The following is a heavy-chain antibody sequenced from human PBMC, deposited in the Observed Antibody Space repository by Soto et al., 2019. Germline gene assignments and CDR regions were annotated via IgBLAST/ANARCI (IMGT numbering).Heavy chain of an antibody. CDR3: AHRDRASEGLFDH. V-gene: IGHV2-5*02. CDR2: IYWDDDK. CDR1: GFSLTTSGVA. J-gene: IGHJ4*02. Sequence: QITLKESGPTLVKPTQTLTLTCTFSGFSLTTSGVAVGWIRQPPGKALEWLSVIYWDDDKRSSPSLRNRLTITKDTSKNQVVLTMTNLDPVDTATYYGAHRDRASEGLFDHWGQGILVTVSS.